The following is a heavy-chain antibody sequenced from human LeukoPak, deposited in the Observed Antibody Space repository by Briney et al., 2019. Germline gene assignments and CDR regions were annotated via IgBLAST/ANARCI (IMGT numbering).Heavy chain of an antibody. CDR2: INPNSDGT. CDR3: ARDPGPLRYFDWLFRPYNWFDP. V-gene: IGHV1-2*02. D-gene: IGHD3-9*01. J-gene: IGHJ5*02. Sequence: GASVKVSCKASGYTFTGYYMHWVRQAPGQGLEWMGWINPNSDGTNYAQKFQGRVTMTRDTSISTAYMELSRLRSDDTAVYYCARDPGPLRYFDWLFRPYNWFDPWGQGTLVTVSS. CDR1: GYTFTGYY.